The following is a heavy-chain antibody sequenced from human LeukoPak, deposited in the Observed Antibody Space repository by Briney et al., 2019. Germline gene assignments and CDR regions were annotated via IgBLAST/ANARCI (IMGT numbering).Heavy chain of an antibody. CDR3: ARARGSSSSHSH. D-gene: IGHD6-6*01. Sequence: GGSLRLSCAASGFTFSSYAMHWVRQAPGKGLEWVAVISYDGSNKYYADSVKGRFTISRDNSKNTLYLQMNSLRAEDTAVYYCARARGSSSSHSHWGQGTLVTVSS. V-gene: IGHV3-30-3*01. CDR1: GFTFSSYA. CDR2: ISYDGSNK. J-gene: IGHJ4*02.